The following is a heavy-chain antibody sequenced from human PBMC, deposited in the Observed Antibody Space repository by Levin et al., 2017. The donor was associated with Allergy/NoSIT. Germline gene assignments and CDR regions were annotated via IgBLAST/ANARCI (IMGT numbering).Heavy chain of an antibody. V-gene: IGHV3-21*01. CDR3: ARDGITMVRGAKGWFDP. CDR2: ISSSSSYI. D-gene: IGHD3-10*01. Sequence: GESLKISCAASGFTFSSYSMNWVRQAPGKGLEWVSSISSSSSYIYYADSVKGRFTISRDNAKNSLYLQMNSLRAEDTAVYYCARDGITMVRGAKGWFDPWGQGTLVTVSS. J-gene: IGHJ5*02. CDR1: GFTFSSYS.